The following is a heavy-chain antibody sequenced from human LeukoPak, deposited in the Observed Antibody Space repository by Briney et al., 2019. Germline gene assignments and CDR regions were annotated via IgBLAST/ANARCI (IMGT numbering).Heavy chain of an antibody. Sequence: GGSLRLSCAASGFTFSSYAMSWVRQAPGKRLEWVSAISGSGGSTYYADSVKGRFAISRDNSKNTLYLQMNSLRAEDTAVYYFANRKTYRGYYFDYWGQETLVTVSS. J-gene: IGHJ4*02. CDR3: ANRKTYRGYYFDY. V-gene: IGHV3-23*01. CDR2: ISGSGGST. CDR1: GFTFSSYA. D-gene: IGHD1-26*01.